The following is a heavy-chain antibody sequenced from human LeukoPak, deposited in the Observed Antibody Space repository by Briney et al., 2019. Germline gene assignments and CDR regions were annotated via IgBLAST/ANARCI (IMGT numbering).Heavy chain of an antibody. CDR2: ISPYKGDA. Sequence: ASVKVSCKASGYTFTSYGISWVRQAPGQGLEWMGWISPYKGDANYAQKLQDRVTMTTDTSTSTAYMELRSLRSDDTAVYYCARGVSSGYFYDYWGQGTLVTVSS. CDR1: GYTFTSYG. J-gene: IGHJ4*02. CDR3: ARGVSSGYFYDY. V-gene: IGHV1-18*01. D-gene: IGHD3-22*01.